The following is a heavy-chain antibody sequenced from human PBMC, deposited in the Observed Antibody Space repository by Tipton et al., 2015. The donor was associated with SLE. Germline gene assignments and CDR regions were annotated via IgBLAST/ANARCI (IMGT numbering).Heavy chain of an antibody. Sequence: QSGPEVKKPGSSVKVSCKASGGTFSSYAISWVRQAPGQGLEWMGGIIPILGIANYAQKFQGRVTITTDESTSTAYMELSSLRSEDTAVYYCARVRIAVARTSSPGGYYFDYWGQGTLVTVSS. D-gene: IGHD6-19*01. CDR2: IIPILGIA. CDR1: GGTFSSYA. CDR3: ARVRIAVARTSSPGGYYFDY. J-gene: IGHJ4*02. V-gene: IGHV1-69*05.